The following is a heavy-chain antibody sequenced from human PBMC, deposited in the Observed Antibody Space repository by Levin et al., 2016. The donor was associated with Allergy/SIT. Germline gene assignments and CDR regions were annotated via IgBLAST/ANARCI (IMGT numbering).Heavy chain of an antibody. D-gene: IGHD2-8*01. CDR1: GLTFSDAW. J-gene: IGHJ5*02. Sequence: GGSLRLSCAVSGLTFSDAWMSWVRQAPGKGLEWVGLVRSGGTTDYAASVKGRFIISRDDSRNTLYLQMNSLTTEDTAVYYCSWCNTINCPYPLWSWGQGTLVTVSS. CDR2: VRSGGTT. V-gene: IGHV3-15*01. CDR3: SWCNTINCPYPLWS.